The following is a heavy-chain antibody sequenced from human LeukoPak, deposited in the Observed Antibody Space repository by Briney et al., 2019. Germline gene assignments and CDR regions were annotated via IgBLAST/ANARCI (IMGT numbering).Heavy chain of an antibody. D-gene: IGHD3-22*01. CDR1: GFTFSSYA. Sequence: GGSLRLSCAASGFTFSSYAMCWVRQAPGKGLEWVSAISGSGGSTYYADSVKGRFTISRDNSKNTLYLQMNSLRAEDTAVYYCAKVYDSSGYYSLRAFDIWGQGTMVTVSS. J-gene: IGHJ3*02. CDR2: ISGSGGST. V-gene: IGHV3-23*01. CDR3: AKVYDSSGYYSLRAFDI.